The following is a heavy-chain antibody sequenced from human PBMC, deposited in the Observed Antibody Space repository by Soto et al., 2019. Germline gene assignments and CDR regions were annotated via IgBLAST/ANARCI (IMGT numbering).Heavy chain of an antibody. CDR2: IYHSGST. J-gene: IGHJ5*01. CDR3: AQRTLPNLFDS. Sequence: SDTLSLTCTVSGGSISSSSYYWGWIRQPPGKGLEWIGNIYHSGSTYYNPSLKSRVTISVDTSKNQFSLQLNSVTATDTAVYYCAQRTLPNLFDSCGQGSPVTVSS. D-gene: IGHD7-27*01. V-gene: IGHV4-39*01. CDR1: GGSISSSSYY.